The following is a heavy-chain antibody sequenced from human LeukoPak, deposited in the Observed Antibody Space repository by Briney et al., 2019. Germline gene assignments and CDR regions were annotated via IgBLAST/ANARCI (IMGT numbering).Heavy chain of an antibody. CDR1: GFTFSSYE. V-gene: IGHV3-48*03. J-gene: IGHJ4*02. CDR3: ARDTYYYDSSGYYLVYFDY. CDR2: ISSSGSTI. Sequence: GGSLRLSCAASGFTFSSYEMNWVRQAPGKGLEWVSYISSSGSTIYYADSVKGRFTISRDNAKNSLYLQMNSLRAEDTAVCYCARDTYYYDSSGYYLVYFDYWGQGTLVTVSS. D-gene: IGHD3-22*01.